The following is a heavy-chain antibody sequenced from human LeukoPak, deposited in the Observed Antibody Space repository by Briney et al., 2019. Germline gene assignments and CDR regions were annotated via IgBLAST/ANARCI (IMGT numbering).Heavy chain of an antibody. CDR3: ARTTSMNYVGDAFHI. Sequence: GGSLRLSCAASGFTFSSYWFHWVRQAPGKGLVWVSRINSDGSGTTYADSVKGRFTISRDNAKSTLFLQMNSLRAEDTALYYCARTTSMNYVGDAFHIWGRGTMVTVSS. CDR2: INSDGSGT. D-gene: IGHD1-7*01. CDR1: GFTFSSYW. J-gene: IGHJ3*02. V-gene: IGHV3-74*01.